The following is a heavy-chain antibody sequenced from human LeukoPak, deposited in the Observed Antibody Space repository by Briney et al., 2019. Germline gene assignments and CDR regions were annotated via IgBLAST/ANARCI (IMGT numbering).Heavy chain of an antibody. D-gene: IGHD2-15*01. J-gene: IGHJ4*02. V-gene: IGHV4-39*07. CDR2: IHYSGST. CDR1: GGSISSSNYY. CDR3: ARVVPQYCSGGSCYSVAMVTAVDY. Sequence: PSETLSLTCTVSGGSISSSNYYWGWIRQPPGKGLEWIASIHYSGSTYYNPSLKSRVTISVDTSKNQFSLKLSSVTAADTAVYYCARVVPQYCSGGSCYSVAMVTAVDYWGQGTLVTVSS.